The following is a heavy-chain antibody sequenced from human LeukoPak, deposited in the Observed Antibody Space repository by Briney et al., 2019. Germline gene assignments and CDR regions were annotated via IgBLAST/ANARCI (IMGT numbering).Heavy chain of an antibody. CDR1: RGSISSSSYY. CDR2: IYYSGST. V-gene: IGHV4-39*01. CDR3: ARQQYDSSGYYYVY. D-gene: IGHD3-22*01. J-gene: IGHJ4*02. Sequence: PSETLSLTCTVSRGSISSSSYYWGWIRQPPGKGLEWIGSIYYSGSTYYNTSLKSRVTISVDPSKIKFSLKLGSVTAADTAVYYCARQQYDSSGYYYVYWGQGTLVTVSS.